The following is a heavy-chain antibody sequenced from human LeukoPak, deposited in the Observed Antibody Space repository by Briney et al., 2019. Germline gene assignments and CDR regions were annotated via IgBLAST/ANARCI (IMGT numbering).Heavy chain of an antibody. J-gene: IGHJ5*02. V-gene: IGHV1-69*13. CDR2: IIPVFGNS. Sequence: SVKVSCKASGGTFSSYAISWVRQAPGQGLEWMGGIIPVFGNSNYAQKFQGRVTITADESTRTAYMELSSLRSEDTAVYYCARVTGGRYCSTTSCYMRGWFDPWGQGTLVTVSS. D-gene: IGHD2-2*02. CDR1: GGTFSSYA. CDR3: ARVTGGRYCSTTSCYMRGWFDP.